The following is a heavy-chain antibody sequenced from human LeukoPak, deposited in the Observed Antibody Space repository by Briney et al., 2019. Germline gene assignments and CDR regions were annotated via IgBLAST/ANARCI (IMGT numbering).Heavy chain of an antibody. CDR2: IYPADSES. CDR1: GYSFTSYW. CDR3: ATLRTPGGWYDAFDI. J-gene: IGHJ3*02. D-gene: IGHD6-19*01. Sequence: GESLKISCKGSGYSFTSYWIGWVRQMPGKGLEWMGIIYPADSESRYSPSFQGQVPISADKSISTAYLQWSSLKASDTAIYYCATLRTPGGWYDAFDIWGQGTVVTVSS. V-gene: IGHV5-51*01.